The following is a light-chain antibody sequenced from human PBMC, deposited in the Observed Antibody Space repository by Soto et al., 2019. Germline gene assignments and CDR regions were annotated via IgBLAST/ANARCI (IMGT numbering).Light chain of an antibody. CDR2: HAS. J-gene: IGKJ5*01. V-gene: IGKV3-15*01. CDR1: QYVTNN. Sequence: GVRQPPCTVSVSTGERATLSCRASQYVTNNLAWYQQKPGQAPRLLIYHASIRATGIPARFSGSGSGTEFTLTISSLQSEDFAIYYCQQRSNWITFAQGTRLAN. CDR3: QQRSNWIT.